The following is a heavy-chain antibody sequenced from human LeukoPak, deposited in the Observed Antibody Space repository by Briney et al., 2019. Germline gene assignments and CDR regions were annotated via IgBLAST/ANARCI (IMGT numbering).Heavy chain of an antibody. CDR1: GGSISSYY. J-gene: IGHJ6*03. V-gene: IGHV4-59*01. CDR2: IYYSGST. Sequence: SETLSLTCTVSGGSISSYYWSWIRQPPGKGLEWIGYIYYSGSTNYNPSLKSRVTISVDTSKNQISLKLSSVTAADTAVYYCARWAGYYYYMDVWGKGTTVTVSS. CDR3: ARWAGYYYYMDV.